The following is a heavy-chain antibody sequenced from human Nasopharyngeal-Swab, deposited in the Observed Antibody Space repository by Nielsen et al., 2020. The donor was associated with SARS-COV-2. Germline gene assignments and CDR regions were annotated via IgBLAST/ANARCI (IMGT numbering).Heavy chain of an antibody. CDR2: ISGSGGST. J-gene: IGHJ3*02. V-gene: IGHV3-23*01. CDR3: AKDYGLYCSSTSCPDDAFDI. Sequence: GEPLMMSCAGSGFTFSSYAMSWVRQAPGKGLEWVSAISGSGGSTYYADSVKGRFTISRDNSKNTLYLQMNSLRAEDTAVYYCAKDYGLYCSSTSCPDDAFDIWGQGTMVTVSS. D-gene: IGHD2-2*01. CDR1: GFTFSSYA.